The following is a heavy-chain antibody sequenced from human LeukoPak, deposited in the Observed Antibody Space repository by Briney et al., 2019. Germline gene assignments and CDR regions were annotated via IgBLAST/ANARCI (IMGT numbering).Heavy chain of an antibody. CDR2: IYYSGST. J-gene: IGHJ5*02. D-gene: IGHD2-15*01. Sequence: PSETLSLTCAVSSYSIRSGYHWGWIRQPPGKGLEWIGYIYYSGSTYYNPSLKSRVTISVDTSKNQFSLKLSSVTAADTAVYYCARDSPRYCSGGSCYEYNWFDPWGQGTLVTVSS. CDR3: ARDSPRYCSGGSCYEYNWFDP. V-gene: IGHV4-38-2*02. CDR1: SYSIRSGYH.